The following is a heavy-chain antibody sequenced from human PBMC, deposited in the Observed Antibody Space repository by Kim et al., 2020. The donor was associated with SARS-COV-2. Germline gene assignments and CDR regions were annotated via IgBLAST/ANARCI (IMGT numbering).Heavy chain of an antibody. Sequence: SETLSLTCAVSGGSISSGGYSWSWIRQPPGKGLEWIGYIYHSGSTYYNPSLKSRVTISVDRSKNQFSLKLSSVTAADTAVYYCARYSSSFADAFDIWGQGTMVTVSS. D-gene: IGHD6-13*01. CDR3: ARYSSSFADAFDI. V-gene: IGHV4-30-2*01. CDR1: GGSISSGGYS. CDR2: IYHSGST. J-gene: IGHJ3*02.